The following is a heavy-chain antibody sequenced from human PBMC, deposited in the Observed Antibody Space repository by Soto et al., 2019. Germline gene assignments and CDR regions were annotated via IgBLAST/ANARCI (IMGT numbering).Heavy chain of an antibody. J-gene: IGHJ1*01. CDR3: ARDPVGTPQY. V-gene: IGHV3-11*01. CDR1: GFTFRHYY. CDR2: ISDSGTDT. D-gene: IGHD1-26*01. Sequence: QVQLVESGGGLVKPGGSLRLSCTGAGFTFRHYYMAWIWQAPGKGLEWVSYISDSGTDTYYADSVKGRFTVSRDNAKNSLFLQMDSVRAEDTAVYYCARDPVGTPQYWGQGTQVIVSS.